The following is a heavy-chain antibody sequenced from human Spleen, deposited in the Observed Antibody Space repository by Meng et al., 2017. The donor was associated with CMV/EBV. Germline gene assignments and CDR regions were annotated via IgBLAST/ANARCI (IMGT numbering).Heavy chain of an antibody. D-gene: IGHD3-10*01. CDR1: GGSFSGSY. CDR2: INHSGST. J-gene: IGHJ4*02. Sequence: QGRLQRCGSGVLKPSKLLSHTRAVYGGSFSGSYWSWIRQPPGKGLEWIGEINHSGSTNYNPSLKSRVTISVDTSKNQFSLKLSSVTAADTAVYYCARGGRYYYGSGSYYLDYWGQGTLVTVSS. CDR3: ARGGRYYYGSGSYYLDY. V-gene: IGHV4-34*01.